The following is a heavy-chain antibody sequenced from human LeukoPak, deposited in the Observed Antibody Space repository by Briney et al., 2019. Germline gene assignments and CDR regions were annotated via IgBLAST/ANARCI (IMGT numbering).Heavy chain of an antibody. CDR1: GGSISSYY. Sequence: SETLSLTCTVSGGSISSYYWSWIRQPPGKGLEWIGYIYYGGATNYNPSLKSRVTIAVDTSKNQLSLRLNSVTAADTAVYYCTRGTGRVATMDYWAQGTLVTVSS. CDR2: IYYGGAT. D-gene: IGHD5-12*01. J-gene: IGHJ4*02. V-gene: IGHV4-59*01. CDR3: TRGTGRVATMDY.